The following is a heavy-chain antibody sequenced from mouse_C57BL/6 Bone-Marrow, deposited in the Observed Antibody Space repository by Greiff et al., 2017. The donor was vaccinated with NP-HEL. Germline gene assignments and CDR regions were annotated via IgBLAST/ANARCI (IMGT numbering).Heavy chain of an antibody. V-gene: IGHV1-7*01. D-gene: IGHD5-1*01. CDR1: GYTFTSYW. CDR3: ARGYLTLYYAMDY. CDR2: INPSSGYT. J-gene: IGHJ4*01. Sequence: VQLQQSGAELAKPGASVKLSCKASGYTFTSYWMHWVKQRPGQGLEWIGYINPSSGYTKYNQKFKDKATLTADKSSSTAYMQLSSLTYEDSAGYYCARGYLTLYYAMDYWGQGTSVTVSS.